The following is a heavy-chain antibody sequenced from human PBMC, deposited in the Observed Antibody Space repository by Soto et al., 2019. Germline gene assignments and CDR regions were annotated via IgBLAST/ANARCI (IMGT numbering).Heavy chain of an antibody. CDR3: ARGLGAAHSYYFDN. Sequence: EVQLLESGGGLVQPGGSLRLSCAASGFTFSSYAMSWVRQAPAMGLEWVSSISGRGSTTYYADSVKGGFTISRDNSKNTLNLQMNSLRAEDTAVYYCARGLGAAHSYYFDNWGQGTLVTVSS. CDR2: ISGRGSTT. D-gene: IGHD2-15*01. J-gene: IGHJ4*02. CDR1: GFTFSSYA. V-gene: IGHV3-23*01.